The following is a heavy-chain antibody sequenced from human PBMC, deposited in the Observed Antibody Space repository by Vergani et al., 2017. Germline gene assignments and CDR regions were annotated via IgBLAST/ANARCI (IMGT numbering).Heavy chain of an antibody. J-gene: IGHJ5*02. Sequence: QVQLQQWGAGLLKPSETLSLTCAVSGGSFSGYYWSWIRQPPGKGLEWIGEINHSGSTNYNPSLKSRVTISVDTSKNQFSLKLSSVTAADTAVYYCARPKGIAVAGTGWFDPWGQGTLVTVSS. CDR2: INHSGST. D-gene: IGHD6-19*01. V-gene: IGHV4-34*01. CDR3: ARPKGIAVAGTGWFDP. CDR1: GGSFSGYY.